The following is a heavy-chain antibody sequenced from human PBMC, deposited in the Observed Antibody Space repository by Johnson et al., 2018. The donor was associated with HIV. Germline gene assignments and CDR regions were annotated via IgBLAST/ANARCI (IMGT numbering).Heavy chain of an antibody. J-gene: IGHJ3*02. CDR2: IYSGGST. CDR3: ARSPGEADAFDI. V-gene: IGHV3-66*02. Sequence: EVQLVESGGGLVQPGGSLRLSCAASGFTVSRNYMNWVRQAPGKGLELVSVIYSGGSTYYADSVKGRFTISRDSSKNTLYLQMNSMRAEDTAMYYCARSPGEADAFDIWGQGTMVTVSS. CDR1: GFTVSRNY. D-gene: IGHD3-10*01.